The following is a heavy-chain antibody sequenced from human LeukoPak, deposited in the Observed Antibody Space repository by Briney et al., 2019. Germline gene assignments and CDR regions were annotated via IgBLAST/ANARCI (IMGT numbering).Heavy chain of an antibody. D-gene: IGHD3-22*01. CDR3: AKDRDYYDSSGLFDY. Sequence: QSGGSLRLSCAASGFTFSSYAMSWVRQAPGKGLEWVSAISGSGGSTYYADSVKGRFTISRDNSKNTLYLQTNSLRAEDTAVYYCAKDRDYYDSSGLFDYWGQGTLVTVSS. CDR2: ISGSGGST. J-gene: IGHJ4*02. CDR1: GFTFSSYA. V-gene: IGHV3-23*01.